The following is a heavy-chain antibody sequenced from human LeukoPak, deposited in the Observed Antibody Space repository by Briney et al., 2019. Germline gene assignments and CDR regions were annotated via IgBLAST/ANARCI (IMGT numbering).Heavy chain of an antibody. CDR3: ARALRFLEWLGEGYYYMDV. J-gene: IGHJ6*03. Sequence: PSETLSLTCTVSGGSISSHYWSWIRQPPGKGLEWIGYIYYSGSTNYNPSLKSRVTISVDTSKNQFSLKLSSVTAADTAVYYCARALRFLEWLGEGYYYMDVWGKGTTVTVFS. CDR1: GGSISSHY. V-gene: IGHV4-59*11. CDR2: IYYSGST. D-gene: IGHD3-3*01.